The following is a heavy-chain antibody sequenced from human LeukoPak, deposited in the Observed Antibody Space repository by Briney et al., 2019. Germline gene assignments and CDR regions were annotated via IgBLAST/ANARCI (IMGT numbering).Heavy chain of an antibody. Sequence: GGSLRLSCAASGFTFSNYAMSWVRQAPGKGLEWVSVISGSGGITYYEDSVKGRFTISRDNSKNTLYPQMNSLRADDTAIYYCAKDAAAAGSAYYFEYWGQGTLVTVSS. CDR1: GFTFSNYA. V-gene: IGHV3-23*01. D-gene: IGHD6-13*01. CDR2: ISGSGGIT. CDR3: AKDAAAAGSAYYFEY. J-gene: IGHJ4*02.